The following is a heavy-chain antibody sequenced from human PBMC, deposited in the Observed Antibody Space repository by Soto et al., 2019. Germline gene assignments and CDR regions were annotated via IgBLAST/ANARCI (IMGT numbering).Heavy chain of an antibody. J-gene: IGHJ3*02. CDR1: GGTFSSYA. CDR2: IIPIFGTA. Sequence: ASVKVSCKASGGTFSSYAISWVRQAPGQGLEWMGGIIPIFGTANYAQKFQGRVTITADESTSTAYMELSSLRSEDTAVYYCARGGTVVVVAATRAFDIWGQGTMVTV. CDR3: ARGGTVVVVAATRAFDI. D-gene: IGHD2-15*01. V-gene: IGHV1-69*13.